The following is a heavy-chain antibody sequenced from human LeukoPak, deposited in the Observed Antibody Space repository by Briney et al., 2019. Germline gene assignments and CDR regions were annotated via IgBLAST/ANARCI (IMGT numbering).Heavy chain of an antibody. D-gene: IGHD6-13*01. V-gene: IGHV3-11*04. CDR1: GFTFSDYY. CDR3: TYWAGTADGFNGPFDF. Sequence: GGSLRLSCAASGFTFSDYYMSWIRQAPGKGLEWVSYISSSGSTIYYADSVKGRFTISRDNAKNSLYLQMNSLRAEDTAVYYCTYWAGTADGFNGPFDFWGQGTLVTVSS. J-gene: IGHJ4*02. CDR2: ISSSGSTI.